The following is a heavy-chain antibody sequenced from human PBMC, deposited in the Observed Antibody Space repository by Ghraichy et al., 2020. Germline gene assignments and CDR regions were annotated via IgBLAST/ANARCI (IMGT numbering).Heavy chain of an antibody. CDR3: VRDWTLVGSSWSHNFDY. V-gene: IGHV3-30*04. D-gene: IGHD6-13*01. Sequence: GGSLRLSCAASGFTFSSYAMHWVRQAPGKGLEWVAVISYDGTNKYYADSVKGRFTISRDNSKNTLYVQMNSLRAEDTALYYCVRDWTLVGSSWSHNFDYWGQGTLVTVSS. J-gene: IGHJ4*02. CDR2: ISYDGTNK. CDR1: GFTFSSYA.